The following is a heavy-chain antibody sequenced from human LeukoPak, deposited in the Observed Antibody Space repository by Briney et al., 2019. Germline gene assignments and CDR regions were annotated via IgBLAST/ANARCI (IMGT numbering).Heavy chain of an antibody. V-gene: IGHV3-11*01. D-gene: IGHD3-10*01. J-gene: IGHJ4*02. CDR1: GFTFSDYY. Sequence: GGSLRLPCTGSGFTFSDYYMSWIRQGPGKGLEWISYVSQSGSTIYYADSVKGRFSISRDNGKNSLYLQLNSLRVEDTGIYYCAREGHTYGSDYWGQGTLVTVSS. CDR3: AREGHTYGSDY. CDR2: VSQSGSTI.